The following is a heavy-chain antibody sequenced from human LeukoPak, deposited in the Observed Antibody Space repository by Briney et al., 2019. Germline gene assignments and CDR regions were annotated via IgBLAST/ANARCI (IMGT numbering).Heavy chain of an antibody. V-gene: IGHV3-7*03. CDR3: ARGGGGYVGFDY. Sequence: PGGSLRLSCAASGFTLTSHAMSWVRQAPGKGLEWVANIKQDGSEKYYVDSVKGRFTISRDNAKNSLYLQMNSLRAEDTAVYHCARGGGGYVGFDYWGQGTLVTVSS. J-gene: IGHJ4*02. CDR2: IKQDGSEK. D-gene: IGHD5-12*01. CDR1: GFTLTSHA.